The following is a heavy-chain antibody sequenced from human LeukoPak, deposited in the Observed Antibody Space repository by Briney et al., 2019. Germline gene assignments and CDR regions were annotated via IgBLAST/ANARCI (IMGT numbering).Heavy chain of an antibody. J-gene: IGHJ4*02. CDR1: GGSISGYY. Sequence: SETLSLTCTVSGGSISGYYWSWLRQPPGKGLEWNGHIYYTGSTNYNPSLRSRLTISLDTSPSQFSLRLSSVPAADTAVYYCARHKPTGSYPLELWGQGTLVTVSS. CDR2: IYYTGST. V-gene: IGHV4-59*08. D-gene: IGHD3-10*01. CDR3: ARHKPTGSYPLEL.